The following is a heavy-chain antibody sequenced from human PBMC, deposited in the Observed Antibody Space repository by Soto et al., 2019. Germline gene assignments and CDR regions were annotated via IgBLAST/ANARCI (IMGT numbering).Heavy chain of an antibody. Sequence: PGGSLRLSCAASGFTFSDYYMTWIRQAPGKGLEWASYISSSGSGIYYADSVKGRFTISRDNAKNSLFLQLSSLRVDDTAVYYCARAFSDAFDIWGQGTTVTVSS. CDR3: ARAFSDAFDI. J-gene: IGHJ3*02. CDR1: GFTFSDYY. CDR2: ISSSGSGI. V-gene: IGHV3-11*01.